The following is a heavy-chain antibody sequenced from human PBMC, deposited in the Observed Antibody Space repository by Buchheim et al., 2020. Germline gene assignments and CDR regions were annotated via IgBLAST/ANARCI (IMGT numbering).Heavy chain of an antibody. D-gene: IGHD4-23*01. V-gene: IGHV3-30*18. CDR1: GFTFINYG. CDR2: ISTDGSKK. J-gene: IGHJ4*02. Sequence: QVQVVESGGGVVQPGRSLRLSCAASGFTFINYGMHWVRQAPGKGLEYVAIISTDGSKKYYADSVKGRFTVSRDNSKNTVDLQMNSLRAEDTAVYYCAKFGFTAVSPDYGGQG. CDR3: AKFGFTAVSPDY.